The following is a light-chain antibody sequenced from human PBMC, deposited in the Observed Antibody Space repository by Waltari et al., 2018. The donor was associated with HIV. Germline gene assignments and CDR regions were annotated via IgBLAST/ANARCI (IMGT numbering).Light chain of an antibody. Sequence: QAVLTQPPSVSAAPGQKVSISCSGNSFNIGSNYVSWYQQLPGRAPKLLIYNPNGRPSGIPDRFSGSVSDTSATLGITGLQTGDEADYYCGTWDNSLRAGVFGGGTKLTVL. CDR3: GTWDNSLRAGV. CDR1: SFNIGSNY. V-gene: IGLV1-51*01. J-gene: IGLJ2*01. CDR2: NPN.